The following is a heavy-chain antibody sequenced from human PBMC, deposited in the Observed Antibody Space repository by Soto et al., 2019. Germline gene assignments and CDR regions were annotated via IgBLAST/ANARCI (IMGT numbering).Heavy chain of an antibody. CDR2: IYPGDSDT. J-gene: IGHJ5*02. V-gene: IGHV5-51*01. CDR3: ASLYSVALWGWFDP. D-gene: IGHD2-15*01. CDR1: GYSFTSYW. Sequence: PVESLKISSKGSGYSFTSYWIGWVRQMPGKGLEWMGIIYPGDSDTRYSPSFQGQVTISADKSISTAYLQWSSLKASDTAMYYCASLYSVALWGWFDPWGQGTLVTSPQ.